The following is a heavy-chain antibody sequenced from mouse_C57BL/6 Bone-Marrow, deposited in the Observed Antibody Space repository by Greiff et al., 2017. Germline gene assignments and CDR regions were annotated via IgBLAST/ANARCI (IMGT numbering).Heavy chain of an antibody. CDR1: GYTFTSYN. D-gene: IGHD2-1*01. V-gene: IGHV1-12*01. J-gene: IGHJ4*01. Sequence: SGAELVRPGASVKMSCKASGYTFTSYNMHWVKQTPRQGLEWIGAIYPGNGDTSYNQKFKGKATMTVDKYSSTAYMQRSSLTSEDSAVYFCARSGFYGNYYEAMDYWGQGTSVTGSS. CDR2: IYPGNGDT. CDR3: ARSGFYGNYYEAMDY.